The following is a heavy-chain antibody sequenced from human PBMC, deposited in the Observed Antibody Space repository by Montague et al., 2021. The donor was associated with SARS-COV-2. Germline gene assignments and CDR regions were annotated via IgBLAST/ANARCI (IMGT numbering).Heavy chain of an antibody. V-gene: IGHV4-31*03. CDR3: ARSPEPMIVLVITSLNWYFDL. CDR2: IYYSGST. D-gene: IGHD3-22*01. J-gene: IGHJ2*01. CDR1: GGSISSGGYY. Sequence: TLSLTCTVSGGSISSGGYYWSWIRQHPGKGLEWIGYIYYSGSTYYNPSLKSRVTISVDTSKNQFSLKLSSVTAADTAVYYCARSPEPMIVLVITSLNWYFDLWGRGTLATVSS.